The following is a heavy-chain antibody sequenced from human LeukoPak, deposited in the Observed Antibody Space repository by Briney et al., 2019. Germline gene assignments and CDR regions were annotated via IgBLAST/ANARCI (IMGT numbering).Heavy chain of an antibody. CDR2: IYYSGST. CDR1: GVSISSYY. CDR3: ARDSVGYSSSWYPNWFDP. V-gene: IGHV4-59*01. Sequence: SETLSLTCTVSGVSISSYYWSWNRQPPGEGLEWIGYIYYSGSTNYNPSLKSRVTISVDTSKNQFSLKLSSVTAADTAVYYCARDSVGYSSSWYPNWFDPWGQGTLVTVSS. D-gene: IGHD6-13*01. J-gene: IGHJ5*02.